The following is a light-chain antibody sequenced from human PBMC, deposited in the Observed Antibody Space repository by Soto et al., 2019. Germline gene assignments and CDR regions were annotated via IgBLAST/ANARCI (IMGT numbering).Light chain of an antibody. CDR1: SSDVGNYDF. CDR2: EVT. J-gene: IGLJ1*01. V-gene: IGLV2-8*01. CDR3: ASYAGGNQV. Sequence: QSVLTQPPSASGSPGQSVTISCTGTSSDVGNYDFVSWYQHHPGKAPRLMIYEVTRRPSGVPDRFSGSKSGNTASLTLSGLLPEDEADYYCASYAGGNQVFGTGTKLTVL.